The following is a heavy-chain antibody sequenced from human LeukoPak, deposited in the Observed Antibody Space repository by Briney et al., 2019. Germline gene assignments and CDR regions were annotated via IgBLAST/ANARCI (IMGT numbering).Heavy chain of an antibody. J-gene: IGHJ6*02. V-gene: IGHV4-59*12. D-gene: IGHD3-10*01. CDR2: IYYSGNT. CDR3: ARDSDRNGSGRTYYYYGMDV. Sequence: PSETLSLTCTVSGASISSYYWSWIRQPPGKGLEWIGYIYYSGNTNYNPSLKSRITISIDTSKNQFSLKLSSVTAADTAVYYCARDSDRNGSGRTYYYYGMDVWGQGTTVTVSS. CDR1: GASISSYY.